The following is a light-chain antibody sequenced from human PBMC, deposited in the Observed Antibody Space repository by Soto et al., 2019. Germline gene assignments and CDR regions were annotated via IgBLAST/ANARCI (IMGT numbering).Light chain of an antibody. CDR1: QSINRW. CDR3: PQANSFPRT. V-gene: IGKV1-12*01. Sequence: IQMTQSPSTLSASIGDTVTITCRASQSINRWLAWYQQKPGKAPKLLIYAASSLQRGVPSRVSGSGSGTDFNLTSSSLQHEDVATDYCPQANSFPRTFGGGTKVDI. CDR2: AAS. J-gene: IGKJ4*01.